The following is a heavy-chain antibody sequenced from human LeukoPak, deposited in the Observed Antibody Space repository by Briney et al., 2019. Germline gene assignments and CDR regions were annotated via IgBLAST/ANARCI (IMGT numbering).Heavy chain of an antibody. CDR3: AKQGSYYSFDY. J-gene: IGHJ4*02. V-gene: IGHV3-30*18. CDR2: ISYDGSNK. CDR1: GFTFSSYG. D-gene: IGHD1-26*01. Sequence: PGGSLRLSCAASGFTFSSYGMHWVRQAPGKGLEWMAVISYDGSNKYYADSVKGRFTISRDNSKNTLYLQMNSLRAEDTAVYYCAKQGSYYSFDYWGQGTLVTVSS.